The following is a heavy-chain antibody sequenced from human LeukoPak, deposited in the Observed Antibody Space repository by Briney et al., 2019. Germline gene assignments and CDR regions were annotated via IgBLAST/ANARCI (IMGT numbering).Heavy chain of an antibody. J-gene: IGHJ4*02. CDR3: ATPRSGYYYFFDY. V-gene: IGHV3-66*01. D-gene: IGHD3-22*01. Sequence: GGSLRLSCAASGFTVSTNYMSWVRQAPGKGLEWVSVIYGAGSTYYADSVKGRFTISRDNSKNTLYLQMNSLRAEDTAVYYCATPRSGYYYFFDYWGQGTLVTVSS. CDR1: GFTVSTNY. CDR2: IYGAGST.